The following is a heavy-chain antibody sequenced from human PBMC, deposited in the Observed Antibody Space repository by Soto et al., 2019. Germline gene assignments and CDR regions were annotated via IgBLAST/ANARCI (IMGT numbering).Heavy chain of an antibody. CDR2: ISTYNGNT. CDR1: GYKFTTYG. D-gene: IGHD7-27*01. Sequence: QVQLLQSGAEVKKPGASVKVSCKASGYKFTTYGITWVRQAPGQGLEWLGGISTYNGNTDYAQNLQDRVTMTTETSTSTAYLEVRSLTSDDTAVYFSARGLGTNGLDVWGQGTTVTVSS. V-gene: IGHV1-18*04. J-gene: IGHJ6*02. CDR3: ARGLGTNGLDV.